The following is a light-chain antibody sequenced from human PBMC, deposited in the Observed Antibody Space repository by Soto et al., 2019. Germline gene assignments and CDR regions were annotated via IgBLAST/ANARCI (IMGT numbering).Light chain of an antibody. J-gene: IGKJ3*01. CDR3: QQYNSYSPLT. CDR2: KAS. Sequence: DIQMTRSPSTLSASVGDRVTITCRAAQSISNWLAWYQQKPGKAPKLLIYKASNLESGVPSRFSGSGSGTEFTLTISSLQPDDFATYYCQQYNSYSPLTFGPGTKVDIK. CDR1: QSISNW. V-gene: IGKV1-5*03.